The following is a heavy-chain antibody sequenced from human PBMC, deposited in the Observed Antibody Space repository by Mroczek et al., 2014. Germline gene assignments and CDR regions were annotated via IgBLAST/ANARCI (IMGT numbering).Heavy chain of an antibody. D-gene: IGHD3-22*01. V-gene: IGHV3-9*01. CDR1: GFTFDDYA. CDR2: ISWNSGSI. J-gene: IGHJ6*02. Sequence: VQLVQSGGGLVQPGRSLRLSCAASGFTFDDYAMHWVRQAPGKGLEWVSGISWNSGSIGYADSVKGRFTISRDNAKNSLYLQMNSLRAEDTALYYCAKXISTPYYYDSSGYYYGYYYGMDVWGQGTHGH. CDR3: AKXISTPYYYDSSGYYYGYYYGMDV.